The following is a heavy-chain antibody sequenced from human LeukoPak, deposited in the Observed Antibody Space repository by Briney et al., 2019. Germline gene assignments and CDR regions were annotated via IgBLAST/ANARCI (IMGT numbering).Heavy chain of an antibody. D-gene: IGHD6-6*01. Sequence: PGGSLRLSCAASGFTFSSYAMSWVRQAPGKGLEWVSAISGSGGSTYYADSVKGRFTISRDNSKNTLYLQMNSLRAEDTAIYYCAKGGIAARQGAPPSYYYYYMDVWGKGTTVTVSS. CDR3: AKGGIAARQGAPPSYYYYYMDV. J-gene: IGHJ6*03. V-gene: IGHV3-23*01. CDR2: ISGSGGST. CDR1: GFTFSSYA.